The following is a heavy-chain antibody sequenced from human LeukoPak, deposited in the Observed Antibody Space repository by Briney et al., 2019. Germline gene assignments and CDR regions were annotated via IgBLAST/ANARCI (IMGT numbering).Heavy chain of an antibody. CDR2: INAGNGNT. CDR1: GYTFTSYA. CDR3: ARVGCSGGSCYPD. D-gene: IGHD2-15*01. Sequence: ASVKVSCKASGYTFTSYAMHWVRQAPGQRLEWMGWINAGNGNTKYSQRFQGRVTITRDTSASIAYMELSSLRSEDTAVYYCARVGCSGGSCYPDWGQGTLVTVSS. V-gene: IGHV1-3*01. J-gene: IGHJ4*02.